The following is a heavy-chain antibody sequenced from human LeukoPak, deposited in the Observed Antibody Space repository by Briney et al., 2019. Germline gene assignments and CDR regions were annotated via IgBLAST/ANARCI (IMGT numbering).Heavy chain of an antibody. V-gene: IGHV4-38-2*02. CDR1: GYSISSGYY. CDR2: IYHSGST. Sequence: PSETLSLTCTVSGYSISSGYYWGWIRQPPGKGLEWIGSIYHSGSTYYNPSLKSRVTISVDTSKHQFSLKLSSVTAADPAVYYCARANRVSLYYFDYWGQGTLVTVSS. J-gene: IGHJ4*02. D-gene: IGHD5/OR15-5a*01. CDR3: ARANRVSLYYFDY.